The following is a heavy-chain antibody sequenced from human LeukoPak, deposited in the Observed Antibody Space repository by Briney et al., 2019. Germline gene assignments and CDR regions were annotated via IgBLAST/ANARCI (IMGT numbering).Heavy chain of an antibody. Sequence: GWSLRLSCAASGFTFSSYAMSWVRQAPGKGLEWVSAISGSGGSTYYADSVKGRFTISRDNSKNSLYLQMNSLRAEDTAVYYCARDQGSSGWYGYWGQGTLVTVSS. CDR3: ARDQGSSGWYGY. D-gene: IGHD6-19*01. J-gene: IGHJ4*02. CDR1: GFTFSSYA. V-gene: IGHV3-23*01. CDR2: ISGSGGST.